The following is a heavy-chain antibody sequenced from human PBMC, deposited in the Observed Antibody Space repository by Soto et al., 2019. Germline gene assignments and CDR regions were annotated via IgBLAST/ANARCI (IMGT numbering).Heavy chain of an antibody. CDR1: GFSLSTRGMC. J-gene: IGHJ5*02. CDR2: IDWDDDR. CDR3: ARSDILTGYIWFDP. V-gene: IGHV2-70*01. D-gene: IGHD3-9*01. Sequence: SGPTMVNPTQSLTQNCTFSGFSLSTRGMCVSWIRQPPGKALEWLALIDWDDDRYYSTSLKTRLTISKDTSKNQVVLTMTNMDPVDTATYYCARSDILTGYIWFDPWGQGTLVSVSS.